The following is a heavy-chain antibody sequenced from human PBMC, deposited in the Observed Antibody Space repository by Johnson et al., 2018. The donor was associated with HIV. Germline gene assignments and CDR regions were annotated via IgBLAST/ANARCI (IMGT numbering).Heavy chain of an antibody. J-gene: IGHJ3*02. V-gene: IGHV3-23*04. D-gene: IGHD6-19*01. Sequence: VQLVESGGGSVQPGGSLRLSCAASGFTFSSYAMSWVRQAPGKGLEWVSAISGSGGSTYYADSVKGRFTISRDNSKNTLYLQMNSLRAEDTAVYYCAKDLEEGQQWLIGAFDIWGQGTMVTVSS. CDR2: ISGSGGST. CDR1: GFTFSSYA. CDR3: AKDLEEGQQWLIGAFDI.